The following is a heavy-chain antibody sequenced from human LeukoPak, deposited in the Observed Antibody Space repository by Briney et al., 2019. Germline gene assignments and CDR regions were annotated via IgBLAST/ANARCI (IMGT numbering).Heavy chain of an antibody. Sequence: GGSLRLSRAASGFIFDDYGMSWVRQAPGKGLEWVSGINWNGGSTGYADSVKGRFTISRDNAKNSLYLQMNSLRAEDTALYYCAKDQSAMVPNYFDYWGQGTLVTVSS. J-gene: IGHJ4*02. V-gene: IGHV3-20*04. CDR1: GFIFDDYG. CDR2: INWNGGST. CDR3: AKDQSAMVPNYFDY. D-gene: IGHD5-18*01.